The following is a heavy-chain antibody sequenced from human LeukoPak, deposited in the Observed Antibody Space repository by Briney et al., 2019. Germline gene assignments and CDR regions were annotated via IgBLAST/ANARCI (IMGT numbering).Heavy chain of an antibody. Sequence: SETLSLTCAVYGGSFCVYYWRWIRQPPGKGLEWIGEINHSGSTNHNPSLKSRVNIPVDTSKKQFSLKLSSVTAADTAVYYFAREVGMLWLLYTLSCPWG. D-gene: IGHD5-18*01. CDR1: GGSFCVYY. J-gene: IGHJ5*02. CDR3: AREVGMLWLLYTLSCP. CDR2: INHSGST. V-gene: IGHV4-34*01.